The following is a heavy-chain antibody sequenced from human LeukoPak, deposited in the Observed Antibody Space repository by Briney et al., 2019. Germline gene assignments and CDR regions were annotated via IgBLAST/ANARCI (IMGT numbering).Heavy chain of an antibody. V-gene: IGHV4-59*01. CDR1: GGSISSYY. D-gene: IGHD1-26*01. J-gene: IGHJ3*02. CDR2: IYYSGST. Sequence: SETLSLTCTVSGGSISSYYWSWIRQPPGKGLEWIGYIYYSGSTNYNPSLKSRVTISVDTSKNQFSLKLSSVTAADTAVYYCARDQRVGATAYAFDIWGQGTMVTVSS. CDR3: ARDQRVGATAYAFDI.